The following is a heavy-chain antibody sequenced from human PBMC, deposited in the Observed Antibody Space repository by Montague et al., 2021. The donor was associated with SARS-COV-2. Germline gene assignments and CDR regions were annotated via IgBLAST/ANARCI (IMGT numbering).Heavy chain of an antibody. V-gene: IGHV4-31*03. J-gene: IGHJ3*02. Sequence: TLSLTCTVSGGSIRSSDNYWSWIRQPPGKGLEWIGYIYSSGTTYYNPSLRSRVTISVDTSKKQFSLKLSSVTAADTAVYYCARGMYGLTVTTDAFDIWGQGTMVSVSS. D-gene: IGHD1-14*01. CDR3: ARGMYGLTVTTDAFDI. CDR2: IYSSGTT. CDR1: GGSIRSSDNY.